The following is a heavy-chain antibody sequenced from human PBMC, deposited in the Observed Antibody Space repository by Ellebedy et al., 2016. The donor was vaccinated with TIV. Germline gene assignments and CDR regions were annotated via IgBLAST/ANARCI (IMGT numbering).Heavy chain of an antibody. J-gene: IGHJ4*02. D-gene: IGHD3-9*01. V-gene: IGHV3-21*01. CDR2: ISSSSRYL. CDR1: GFIFSDYS. Sequence: PGGSLRLSCAASGFIFSDYSMNWVRQAPGRGLEWVSSISSSSRYLYYADSVKGRFTISRDNAKNSLYLLMNSLRAEDTAVYYCARDASEYYDLLTGYPDYWGQGTLVIVSS. CDR3: ARDASEYYDLLTGYPDY.